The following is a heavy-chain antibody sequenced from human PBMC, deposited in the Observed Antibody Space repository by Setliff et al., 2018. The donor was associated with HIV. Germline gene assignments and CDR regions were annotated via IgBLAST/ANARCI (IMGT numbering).Heavy chain of an antibody. V-gene: IGHV4-59*01. CDR3: ARIGWKQGAVGSFCDY. D-gene: IGHD3-10*01. CDR1: GGSINSYY. CDR2: IYHDGST. J-gene: IGHJ4*02. Sequence: SETLSLTCTVSGGSINSYYWSWIRQSPGKGLEWIGYIYHDGSTNYNPSLKSRLTMSMDMSKNLFSLRLRSVTAADMAVYYCARIGWKQGAVGSFCDYWGQGAPVTVSS.